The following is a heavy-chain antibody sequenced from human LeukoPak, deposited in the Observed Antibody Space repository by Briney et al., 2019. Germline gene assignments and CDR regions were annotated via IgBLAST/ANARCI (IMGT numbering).Heavy chain of an antibody. D-gene: IGHD6-19*01. CDR1: GFNFRIYW. J-gene: IGHJ4*02. Sequence: GGSLRLSREASGFNFRIYWMHWVRQAPGKGLVWVSRVNSDGASTNYADSVKGRFTISRDNAKNRLYLQMNSLRADDTAVYYCVRDQGWYYFDYWGQGALVTVSS. CDR3: VRDQGWYYFDY. V-gene: IGHV3-74*01. CDR2: VNSDGAST.